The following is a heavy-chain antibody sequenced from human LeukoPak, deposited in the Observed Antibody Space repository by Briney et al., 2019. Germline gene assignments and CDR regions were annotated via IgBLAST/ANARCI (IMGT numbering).Heavy chain of an antibody. J-gene: IGHJ5*02. V-gene: IGHV4-59*08. CDR1: GGSISSYY. CDR2: IYYSGST. Sequence: KASETLSLTCTVSGGSISSYYWSWIRQPPGKGLEWIGYIYYSGSTNYNPSLKSRVTISVDTSKNQFSLKLSSVTAADTAVYYCARQGRLRYFDWFYTPGSCWFDPWGQGTLVTVSS. CDR3: ARQGRLRYFDWFYTPGSCWFDP. D-gene: IGHD3-9*01.